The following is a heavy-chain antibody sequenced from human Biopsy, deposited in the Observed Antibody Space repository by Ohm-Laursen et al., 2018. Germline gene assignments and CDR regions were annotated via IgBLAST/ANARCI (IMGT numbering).Heavy chain of an antibody. Sequence: SVKVSCKVFGYAVTEFSMHWVRQAPGKGLEWMGGFAPENGKTIYAQKFQGRVTMTEDTSTDTAYMELSSLRSEDTAVYYCAADINVWNVNYWGQGTQVTVSS. CDR1: GYAVTEFS. J-gene: IGHJ4*02. V-gene: IGHV1-24*01. D-gene: IGHD1-1*01. CDR3: AADINVWNVNY. CDR2: FAPENGKT.